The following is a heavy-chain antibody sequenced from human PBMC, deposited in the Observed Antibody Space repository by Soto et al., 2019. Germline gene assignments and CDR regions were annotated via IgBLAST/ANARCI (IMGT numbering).Heavy chain of an antibody. Sequence: ESGGGVVQPGRSLRLSCAASGFTFSSYAMHWVRQAPGKGLEWVAVISYDGSNKYYADSVKGRFTISRDNSKNTLYLQMNSLRAEDTAVYYCARDSYGTAAGIFDYWGQGTLVTVSS. V-gene: IGHV3-30-3*01. CDR3: ARDSYGTAAGIFDY. D-gene: IGHD6-13*01. J-gene: IGHJ4*02. CDR1: GFTFSSYA. CDR2: ISYDGSNK.